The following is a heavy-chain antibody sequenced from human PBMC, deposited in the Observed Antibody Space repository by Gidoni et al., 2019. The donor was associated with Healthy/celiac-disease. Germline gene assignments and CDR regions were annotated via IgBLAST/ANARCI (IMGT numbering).Heavy chain of an antibody. CDR1: GFTFSSYA. CDR2: ISGSGGST. V-gene: IGHV3-23*01. J-gene: IGHJ3*02. D-gene: IGHD3-22*01. Sequence: EVQLLESGGGLVQPGGSLRLSCAASGFTFSSYAMSWVRQAPGKGLEWVSAISGSGGSTYYADSVKGRFTISRDNSKNTLYLQMNSLRAEDTAVYYCAKDLLITMIVVALDAFDIWGQGTMVTVSS. CDR3: AKDLLITMIVVALDAFDI.